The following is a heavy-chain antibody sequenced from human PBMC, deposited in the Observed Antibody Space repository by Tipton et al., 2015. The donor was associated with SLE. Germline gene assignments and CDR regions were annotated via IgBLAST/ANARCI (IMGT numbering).Heavy chain of an antibody. CDR3: AREEVVVNWFDP. D-gene: IGHD2-15*01. CDR1: GFTFSSYE. V-gene: IGHV3-48*03. CDR2: ISSSGSTI. J-gene: IGHJ5*02. Sequence: QLVQSGGGLVQPGGSLRLSCAASGFTFSSYEMNWVRQAPGKGLEWVSYISSSGSTIYYADSVKGRFTISRDNAKNSLYLQMNSLRAEDTAVYYCAREEVVVNWFDPWGQGTLVTVSS.